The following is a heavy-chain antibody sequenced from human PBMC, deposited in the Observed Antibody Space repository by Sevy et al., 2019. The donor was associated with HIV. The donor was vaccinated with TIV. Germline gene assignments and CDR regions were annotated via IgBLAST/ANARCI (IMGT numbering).Heavy chain of an antibody. CDR2: FDPEDGET. Sequence: ASVKVSCKVSGYTLTELSMHWVRQAPGKGLEWMGGFDPEDGETIYAQKFRGRVTMTEDTSTDTAYMELSSLRSEDTAVYYCATDLFRIAVAGTDAFDIWGQGTMVTVSS. CDR1: GYTLTELS. V-gene: IGHV1-24*01. J-gene: IGHJ3*02. CDR3: ATDLFRIAVAGTDAFDI. D-gene: IGHD6-19*01.